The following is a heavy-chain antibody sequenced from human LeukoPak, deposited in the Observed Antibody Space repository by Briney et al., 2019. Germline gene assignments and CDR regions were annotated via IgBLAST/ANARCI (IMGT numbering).Heavy chain of an antibody. CDR3: ARGDCSSTSCYAR. J-gene: IGHJ4*02. V-gene: IGHV3-30*02. CDR2: IRYDGSNK. CDR1: GFPFSSYG. D-gene: IGHD2-2*01. Sequence: GGSLRLSCAASGFPFSSYGMHWVRQAPGKGLEWVAFIRYDGSNKYYADSVKGRFTISRDNSKNTLYLQMNSLRAEDTAVYYCARGDCSSTSCYARWGQGTLVTAS.